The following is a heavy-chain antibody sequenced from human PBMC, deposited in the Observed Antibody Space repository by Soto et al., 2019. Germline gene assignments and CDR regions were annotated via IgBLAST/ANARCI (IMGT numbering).Heavy chain of an antibody. V-gene: IGHV2-5*02. CDR1: GFSLTTSGVG. CDR2: IYWDDDK. CDR3: AHRVLRTVFGLVTTTAIYFDF. J-gene: IGHJ4*02. Sequence: QITLNESGPTQVKPRQTLTLTCTFSGFSLTTSGVGVGWIRQSPGKAPEWLALIYWDDDKRYSPSLKSRLTITKDTSKNQLVLTMADLDPADTATYYCAHRVLRTVFGLVTTTAIYFDFWGQGTPVAVS. D-gene: IGHD3-3*01.